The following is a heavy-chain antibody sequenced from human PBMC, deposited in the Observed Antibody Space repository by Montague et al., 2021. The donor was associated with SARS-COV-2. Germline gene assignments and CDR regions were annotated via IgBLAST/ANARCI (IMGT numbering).Heavy chain of an antibody. V-gene: IGHV3-23*01. D-gene: IGHD1-26*01. CDR2: ICCNGSST. CDR3: ARSHGGSYYNDFDY. Sequence: SLRLSCAASGFTFSSYAMRWVRQAPGKGLEWVSAICCNGSSTYYADSVKGRFTISRDNSKNTLYLQMNSLRAEDTAVYYCARSHGGSYYNDFDYWGQGTLVTVSS. J-gene: IGHJ4*02. CDR1: GFTFSSYA.